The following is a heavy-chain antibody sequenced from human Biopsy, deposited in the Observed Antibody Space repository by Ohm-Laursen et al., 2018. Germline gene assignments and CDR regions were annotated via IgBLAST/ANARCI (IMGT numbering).Heavy chain of an antibody. CDR2: SSGYNGKT. D-gene: IGHD3-10*01. J-gene: IGHJ6*02. CDR1: GYTFTSYA. V-gene: IGHV1-18*01. Sequence: GASVKVSCKASGYTFTSYAISWVRQAPGQGLEWMGWSSGYNGKTNYAQKVQGRVTMTTDTSTSTAYMELRSLRSDDTAVYYCARDRGYYYYYGMDVWGQGTTVTVSS. CDR3: ARDRGYYYYYGMDV.